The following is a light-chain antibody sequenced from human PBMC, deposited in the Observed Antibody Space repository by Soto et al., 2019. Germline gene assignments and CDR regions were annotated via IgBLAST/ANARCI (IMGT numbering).Light chain of an antibody. V-gene: IGKV1-39*01. CDR3: QQSYTAPLT. CDR1: QSISTY. CDR2: AAS. J-gene: IGKJ4*01. Sequence: DIQMTQSPSSLSASVGDRVTISCRASQSISTYVNWYQQKPGKAPDLLIYAASSLQSGVPPRFSGSGSGTDFTLTIMSLQPEDFATYYCQQSYTAPLTFGGGTKVEIK.